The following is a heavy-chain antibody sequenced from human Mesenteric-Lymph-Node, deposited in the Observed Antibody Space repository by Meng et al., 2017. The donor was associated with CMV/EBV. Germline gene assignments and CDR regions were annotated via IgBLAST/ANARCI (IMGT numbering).Heavy chain of an antibody. D-gene: IGHD3-10*01. Sequence: CTVSGGSVSSGSYYWSWIRQPPGKGLEWTGYIYYSGSTNYNPSLKSRVTISVDTSKNQFSLKLSSVTAADTAVYYCARSYGSGSTNDYWGQGTLVTVSS. CDR1: GGSVSSGSYY. CDR3: ARSYGSGSTNDY. CDR2: IYYSGST. J-gene: IGHJ4*02. V-gene: IGHV4-61*01.